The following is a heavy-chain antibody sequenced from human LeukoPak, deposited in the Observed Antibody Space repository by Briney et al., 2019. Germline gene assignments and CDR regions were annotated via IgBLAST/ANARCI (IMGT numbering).Heavy chain of an antibody. CDR3: AKDFGYCSSTSCPDY. CDR1: GFTFSSYW. J-gene: IGHJ4*02. V-gene: IGHV3-74*01. Sequence: PGGSLRLSCTISGFTFSSYWMHWVRQAPGKGLVWVSRINLEGSSTNYADSVKGRFTISRDNSKNTLYLQMNSLRAEDTAVYYCAKDFGYCSSTSCPDYWGQGTLVTVSS. D-gene: IGHD2-2*03. CDR2: INLEGSST.